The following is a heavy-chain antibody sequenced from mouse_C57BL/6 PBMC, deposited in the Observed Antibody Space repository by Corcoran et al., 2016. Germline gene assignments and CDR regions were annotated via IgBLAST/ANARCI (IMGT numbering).Heavy chain of an antibody. CDR2: INPNNGGT. Sequence: EVQLQQSGPELVKPGASVKISCKASGYTFTDYYMNWVKQSHGKSLEWIGDINPNNGGTSYNQKFKGKATLTVDKSSSTAYMELRSLTSEDSAVYYCARSGYRRGYYAMDYWGQGTSVTVSS. V-gene: IGHV1-26*01. J-gene: IGHJ4*01. CDR1: GYTFTDYY. CDR3: ARSGYRRGYYAMDY. D-gene: IGHD1-1*01.